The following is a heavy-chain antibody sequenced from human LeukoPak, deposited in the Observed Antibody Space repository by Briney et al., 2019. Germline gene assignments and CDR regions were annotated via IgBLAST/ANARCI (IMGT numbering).Heavy chain of an antibody. Sequence: PGGSLRLSCAASGFTFSSYWMSWVRQAPGKGLEWVANIKQDGSNKYYADSVKGRFTISRDNSKNTLYLQMNSLRAEDTAVYYCARDHPIIVVVTGQVRGGYFDYWGQGTLVTVSS. J-gene: IGHJ4*02. D-gene: IGHD2-21*02. CDR3: ARDHPIIVVVTGQVRGGYFDY. CDR1: GFTFSSYW. CDR2: IKQDGSNK. V-gene: IGHV3-7*01.